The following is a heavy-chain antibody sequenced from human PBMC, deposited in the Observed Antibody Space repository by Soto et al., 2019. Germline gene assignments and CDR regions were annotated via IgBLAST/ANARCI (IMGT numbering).Heavy chain of an antibody. CDR2: IIPIFGTA. J-gene: IGHJ6*02. D-gene: IGHD2-8*01. V-gene: IGHV1-69*13. Sequence: SVKVSCKASGCTFSSYAISWVRQAPGQGLEWMGGIIPIFGTANYAQKFQGRVTITADESTSTAYMELSSLRSEDTAVYYCARDTCTNGVCYGPYFDYYGMEVWGQGTTVTVSS. CDR3: ARDTCTNGVCYGPYFDYYGMEV. CDR1: GCTFSSYA.